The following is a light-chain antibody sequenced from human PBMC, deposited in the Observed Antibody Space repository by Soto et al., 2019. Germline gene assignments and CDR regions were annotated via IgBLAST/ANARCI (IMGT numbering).Light chain of an antibody. CDR3: QQYNNWPLT. CDR2: DAS. Sequence: EIVMTQSPATLSVSLGERATLSCRASQSVRRCLAWYQQKPGQAPRLLIYDASTGATGIPSRFSGSGSGTEFTLTISSLQSEDFAFYYCQQYNNWPLTFGGGTKVEIK. J-gene: IGKJ4*01. V-gene: IGKV3-15*01. CDR1: QSVRRC.